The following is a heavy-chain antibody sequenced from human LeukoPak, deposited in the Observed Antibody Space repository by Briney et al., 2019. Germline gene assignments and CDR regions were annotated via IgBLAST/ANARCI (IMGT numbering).Heavy chain of an antibody. Sequence: GGSLRLSCAASGFTFSSYAMSWVRQAPGKGLEWVSAISGSGGSTYYADSVKGRFTISRDNSKNTLYLQMNSLRAEDTAVYYCANLGYCSSTGCYTPDYGMDVWGQGTTVTVSS. D-gene: IGHD2-2*02. J-gene: IGHJ6*02. V-gene: IGHV3-23*01. CDR3: ANLGYCSSTGCYTPDYGMDV. CDR2: ISGSGGST. CDR1: GFTFSSYA.